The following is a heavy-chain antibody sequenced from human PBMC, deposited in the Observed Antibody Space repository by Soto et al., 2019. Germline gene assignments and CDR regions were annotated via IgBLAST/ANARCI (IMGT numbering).Heavy chain of an antibody. CDR3: ASQSSGSYYDPYYHYGMDV. CDR2: IIPIFGTA. D-gene: IGHD3-10*01. Sequence: QVQLVQSGAEVKKPGSSVKVSCKASGGTLSSYAISWVRQAPGQGLEWMGGIIPIFGTANYAQKFQGRVTITADESTSTAYMELSRLRSEDTAVYYCASQSSGSYYDPYYHYGMDVWGQGTTVPVSS. J-gene: IGHJ6*02. CDR1: GGTLSSYA. V-gene: IGHV1-69*01.